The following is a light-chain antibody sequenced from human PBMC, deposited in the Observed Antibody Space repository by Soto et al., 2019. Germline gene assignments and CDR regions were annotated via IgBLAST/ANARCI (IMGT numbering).Light chain of an antibody. J-gene: IGLJ2*01. CDR2: GNT. Sequence: QAVVTQPPSLSGAPGQRVTISCTGNSSNIGAGYDVHWYQQIPGTAPKLLIFGNTNRPSGVPDRFSGSKSGTSASLAITGLQAEDEADYYCQSYDSSLSHHVVFGGGTKLTVL. CDR3: QSYDSSLSHHVV. V-gene: IGLV1-40*01. CDR1: SSNIGAGYD.